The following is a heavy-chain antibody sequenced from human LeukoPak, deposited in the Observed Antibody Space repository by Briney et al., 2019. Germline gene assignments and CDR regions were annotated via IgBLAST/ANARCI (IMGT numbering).Heavy chain of an antibody. Sequence: GGSLRLSCAASGFTFSTYNMHWVRQAPGKGLEWVSYISSSGSTKYYADSVKGRFTISRDNSKNTLYLQMNSLRVEDTAVYYCAKDDNYYGSASYVIDYWGQGTLVSVSS. J-gene: IGHJ4*02. V-gene: IGHV3-48*03. D-gene: IGHD3-10*01. CDR3: AKDDNYYGSASYVIDY. CDR1: GFTFSTYN. CDR2: ISSSGSTK.